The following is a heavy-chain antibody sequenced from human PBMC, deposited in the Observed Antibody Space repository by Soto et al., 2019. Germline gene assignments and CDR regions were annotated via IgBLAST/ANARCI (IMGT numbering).Heavy chain of an antibody. D-gene: IGHD3-22*01. J-gene: IGHJ4*02. CDR2: FDPEDGET. CDR1: GYTLAELS. CDR3: ATDLVAYYYDSSGYSELGY. Sequence: GASVKVSCKVSGYTLAELSMHWVRQAPGKGLEWMGGFDPEDGETIYAQKFQGRVTMTEDTSTDTAYMELSSLRSEDTAVYYCATDLVAYYYDSSGYSELGYWGQGTLVTVSS. V-gene: IGHV1-24*01.